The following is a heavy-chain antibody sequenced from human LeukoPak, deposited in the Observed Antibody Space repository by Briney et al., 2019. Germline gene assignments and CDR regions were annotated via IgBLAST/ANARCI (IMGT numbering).Heavy chain of an antibody. Sequence: GGSLRLSCAASGFTFSTYSMTWVRQAPGKGLEWVSIISGGGDNRYYADSVKGRFTISRDNSKNTLYLQMNSLRAEDTAVYYCAELGITMIGGVWGKGTTVTISS. CDR3: AELGITMIGGV. V-gene: IGHV3-23*01. CDR1: GFTFSTYS. J-gene: IGHJ6*04. CDR2: ISGGGDNR. D-gene: IGHD3-10*02.